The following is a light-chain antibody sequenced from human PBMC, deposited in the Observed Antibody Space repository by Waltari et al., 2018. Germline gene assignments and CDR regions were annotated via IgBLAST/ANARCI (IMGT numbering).Light chain of an antibody. CDR3: QQGSMWPLT. V-gene: IGKV3-11*01. J-gene: IGKJ4*01. CDR2: DAS. Sequence: EIVLTQSPATLSLSPGQRATPSCRASESIASHLAWFRQKPGQPPRLLIYDASTRATGIPVRFSGSGFGTDFTLTISSLEPEDFAVYFCQQGSMWPLTFGGGTKVEIK. CDR1: ESIASH.